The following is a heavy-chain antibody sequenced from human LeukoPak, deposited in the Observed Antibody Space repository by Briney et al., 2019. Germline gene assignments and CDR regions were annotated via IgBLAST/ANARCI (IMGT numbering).Heavy chain of an antibody. V-gene: IGHV3-23*01. CDR1: GFTFRSYD. Sequence: PGGSLRLSCAASGFTFRSYDINWVRQAPGKGLEWVSSITGNGASTNFADSVRGRFTISRDNSKNTAYLQMNSLRAEDTAVYYCAGSGSHVYRGQGTLVTVSS. CDR3: AGSGSHVY. CDR2: ITGNGAST. J-gene: IGHJ4*02. D-gene: IGHD1-26*01.